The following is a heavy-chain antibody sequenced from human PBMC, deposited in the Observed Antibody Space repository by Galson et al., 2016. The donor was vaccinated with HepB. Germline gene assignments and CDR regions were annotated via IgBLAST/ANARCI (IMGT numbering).Heavy chain of an antibody. J-gene: IGHJ4*02. V-gene: IGHV1-3*01. CDR3: ARKDYYTTGVYHFDS. Sequence: SVKVSCKASGYTFTPFPIHWVRQARGEGLEWMGWINAANGDTGYSQTFQGRITITTDTSAGTTYMELGSLTSEDTAVYFFARKDYYTTGVYHFDSWGQGTLVTVSS. CDR1: GYTFTPFP. D-gene: IGHD3-10*01. CDR2: INAANGDT.